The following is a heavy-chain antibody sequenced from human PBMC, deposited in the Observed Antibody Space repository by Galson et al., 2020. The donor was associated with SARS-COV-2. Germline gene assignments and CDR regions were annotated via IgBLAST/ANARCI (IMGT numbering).Heavy chain of an antibody. CDR3: SKDRGYYSGIDAFDI. Sequence: SVTVSCKASGFTFTSSAVQWVRQARGQRLEWIGWIVVASGNTNYAQKFQERVTITRDMYTSTAYMELSSQRSEDTAVYYCSKDRGYYSGIDAFDIWGQGTMVTVSS. CDR1: GFTFTSSA. CDR2: IVVASGNT. V-gene: IGHV1-58*01. J-gene: IGHJ3*02. D-gene: IGHD3-22*01.